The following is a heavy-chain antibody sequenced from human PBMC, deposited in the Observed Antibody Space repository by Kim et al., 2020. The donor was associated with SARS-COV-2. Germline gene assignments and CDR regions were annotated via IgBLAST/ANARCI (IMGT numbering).Heavy chain of an antibody. V-gene: IGHV3-48*03. CDR3: ARGELHYDFWSGFWRFYGMDV. D-gene: IGHD3-3*01. CDR1: GFTFSSYE. CDR2: ISSSGSTI. Sequence: GGSLRLSCAASGFTFSSYEMYWVRQAPGKGLEWVSYISSSGSTIYYADSVKGRFTISRDNAKNSLYLQMNSLRAEDTAVYYCARGELHYDFWSGFWRFYGMDVWGQGTTVTVSS. J-gene: IGHJ6*02.